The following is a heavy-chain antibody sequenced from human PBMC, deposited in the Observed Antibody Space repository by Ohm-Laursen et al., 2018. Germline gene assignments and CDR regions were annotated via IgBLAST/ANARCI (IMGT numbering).Heavy chain of an antibody. CDR1: GYSFTDYY. CDR3: AREVTGEDSFDH. D-gene: IGHD2-21*02. J-gene: IGHJ4*02. CDR2: INPGSGGA. Sequence: SVKVSCKASGYSFTDYYMHWVRLAPGQGLEWMGRINPGSGGANYARKFQGRVTMTRDTSITTAYMELSRLTSDDTAVFYCAREVTGEDSFDHWGQGTLVTVSS. V-gene: IGHV1-2*06.